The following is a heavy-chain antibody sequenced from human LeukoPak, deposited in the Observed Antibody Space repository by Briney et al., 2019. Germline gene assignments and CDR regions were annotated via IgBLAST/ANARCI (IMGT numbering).Heavy chain of an antibody. D-gene: IGHD4-23*01. CDR2: ISSSGNTI. CDR1: GFTFSSYN. Sequence: GGSLRLSCAASGFTFSSYNMNWVRQAPGKGLEWVSYISSSGNTIYHADSVKGRFTISRDNAKNSLYLQMNSLRAEDTAVYYCARALWRTVVTAFGYWGQGTLVTVSS. CDR3: ARALWRTVVTAFGY. V-gene: IGHV3-48*03. J-gene: IGHJ4*02.